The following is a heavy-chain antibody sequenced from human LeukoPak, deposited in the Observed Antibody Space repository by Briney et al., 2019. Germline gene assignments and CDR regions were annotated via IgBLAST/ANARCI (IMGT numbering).Heavy chain of an antibody. J-gene: IGHJ3*02. CDR2: IWYDGSNK. Sequence: QPGRSLRLSCAASGFTFSSFGMHWVRQAPGKGLEWVAFIWYDGSNKYYADSVKGRFTISRDSAKNLVFLQMNGLRAEDTAVYYCARGRSITLLRGVAMSDGFDIWGQGAMVAVSS. CDR3: ARGRSITLLRGVAMSDGFDI. CDR1: GFTFSSFG. D-gene: IGHD3-10*01. V-gene: IGHV3-33*01.